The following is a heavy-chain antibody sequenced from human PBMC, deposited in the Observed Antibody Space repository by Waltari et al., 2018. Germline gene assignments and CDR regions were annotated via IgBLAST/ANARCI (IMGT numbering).Heavy chain of an antibody. CDR3: ARVVRAARPDWYFDL. Sequence: QVQLVQSGAEVKTPGASVKVSCKASGYTFTSYAMHWVRQAPGQRLEWMGWINAGNGNTKYSQKFQGRVTITRDTSASTAYMELSSLRSEDTAVYYCARVVRAARPDWYFDLWGRGTLVTVSS. V-gene: IGHV1-3*01. CDR1: GYTFTSYA. CDR2: INAGNGNT. J-gene: IGHJ2*01. D-gene: IGHD6-6*01.